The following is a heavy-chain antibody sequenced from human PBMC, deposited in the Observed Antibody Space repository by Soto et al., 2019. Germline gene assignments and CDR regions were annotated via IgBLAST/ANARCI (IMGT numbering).Heavy chain of an antibody. J-gene: IGHJ6*03. CDR1: GFTFSSYA. CDR3: ARGYSSSWGYYYYYMDV. D-gene: IGHD6-13*01. Sequence: GGSLRLSCAASGFTFSSYAMHWVRQAPGKGLEYVSAISSNGGSTYYANSVKGRFTISRDNSKNTLYLQMGSLRAEDMAVYYCARGYSSSWGYYYYYMDVWGKGTTVTVSS. V-gene: IGHV3-64*01. CDR2: ISSNGGST.